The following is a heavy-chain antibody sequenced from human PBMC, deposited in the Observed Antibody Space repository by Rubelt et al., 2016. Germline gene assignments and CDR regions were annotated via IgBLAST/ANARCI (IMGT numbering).Heavy chain of an antibody. Sequence: QITLKESGPTLVKPTQTLTLTCTFSGFSLSTSGVGVGWIRQPPGKALEWLALIYWNDDKRYSPSLKSRLTSTKDTSKKQVVLTMTNRDPVETATYYWANSSPPPRRMTIFGVVKEDWFDPWGQGTLVTVSS. V-gene: IGHV2-5*01. CDR1: GFSLSTSGVG. CDR3: ANSSPPPRRMTIFGVVKEDWFDP. J-gene: IGHJ5*02. D-gene: IGHD3-3*01. CDR2: IYWNDDK.